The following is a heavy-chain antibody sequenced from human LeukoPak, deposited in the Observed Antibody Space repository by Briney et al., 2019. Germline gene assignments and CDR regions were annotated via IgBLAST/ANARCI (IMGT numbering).Heavy chain of an antibody. V-gene: IGHV1-69*05. CDR1: GGTFSSYA. CDR2: IIPIFGTA. CDR3: ARVVNDFWSGYPLYFDY. Sequence: SVKVSCKASGGTFSSYAISWVRQAPGQGLEWMGGIIPIFGTANYAQKFQGRVTITTDESTSTAYMELSSLRSEDTAVYYRARVVNDFWSGYPLYFDYWGQGTLVTVSS. D-gene: IGHD3-3*01. J-gene: IGHJ4*02.